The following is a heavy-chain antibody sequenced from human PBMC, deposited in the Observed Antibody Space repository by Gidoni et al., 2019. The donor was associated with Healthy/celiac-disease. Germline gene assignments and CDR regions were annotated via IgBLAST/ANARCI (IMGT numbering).Heavy chain of an antibody. D-gene: IGHD5-12*01. CDR1: GFTFSSYS. CDR3: AREGHVALYGMDV. J-gene: IGHJ6*02. CDR2: ISSSSSYI. V-gene: IGHV3-21*01. Sequence: EVQLVESGGGLVKPGGSLRLSCAASGFTFSSYSMNWVRQAPGKGLEWVSSISSSSSYIYYADSVKGRFTISRDNAKNSLYLQMNSLRAEDTAVYYCAREGHVALYGMDVWGQGTTVTVSS.